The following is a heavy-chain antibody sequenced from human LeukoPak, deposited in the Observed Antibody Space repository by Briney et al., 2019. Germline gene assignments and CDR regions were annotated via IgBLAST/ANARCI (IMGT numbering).Heavy chain of an antibody. CDR1: GGSFSGYY. Sequence: SETLSLTCAVYGGSFSGYYWSWIRQPPGKGLEWIGEINHSGSTNYNPSLKSRVTMSIDTSKNQFSLKLSSVTAADTAVYYCARLSGYHFDYWGQGALVTVSS. V-gene: IGHV4-34*01. CDR2: INHSGST. D-gene: IGHD5-12*01. J-gene: IGHJ4*02. CDR3: ARLSGYHFDY.